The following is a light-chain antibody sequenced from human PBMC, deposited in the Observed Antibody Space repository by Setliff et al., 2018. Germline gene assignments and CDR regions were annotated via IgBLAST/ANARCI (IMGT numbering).Light chain of an antibody. J-gene: IGLJ1*01. CDR3: CSYAGSSTFV. CDR2: DFT. CDR1: SSDVGSYNL. Sequence: SALTQPASVSGSPGQSITISCTGTSSDVGSYNLVSWYQQHPGKAPKLILYDFTTRPSGVSDRFSGSKSANTASLTISGLQAEDEADYYCCSYAGSSTFVFGGGTKVTVL. V-gene: IGLV2-23*02.